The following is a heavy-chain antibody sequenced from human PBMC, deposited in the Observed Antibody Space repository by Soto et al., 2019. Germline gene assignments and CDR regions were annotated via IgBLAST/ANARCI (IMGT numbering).Heavy chain of an antibody. CDR2: IDPNSGGT. CDR3: AREYGSGSYPLNYCYYYGMDV. J-gene: IGHJ6*02. V-gene: IGHV1-2*02. D-gene: IGHD3-10*01. CDR1: GYTFTGYY. Sequence: GASVKVSCKASGYTFTGYYMHWVRQAPGQGLEWMGWIDPNSGGTNYAQKFQGRVTMTRDTSISTAYMELSRLRSDDTAVYYCAREYGSGSYPLNYCYYYGMDVWGQGTTVTVSS.